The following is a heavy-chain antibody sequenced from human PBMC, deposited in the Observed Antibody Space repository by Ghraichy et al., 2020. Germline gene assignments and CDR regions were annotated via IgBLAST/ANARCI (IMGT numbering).Heavy chain of an antibody. D-gene: IGHD6-6*01. V-gene: IGHV4-59*01. J-gene: IGHJ6*02. CDR3: ARGPITSSQYYYYYYGMDV. CDR2: IYYSGST. CDR1: GGSISSYY. Sequence: SETLSLTCTVSGGSISSYYWSWIRQPPGKGLEWIGYIYYSGSTNYNPSLKSRVTISVDTSKNQFSLKLSSVTAADTAVYYCARGPITSSQYYYYYYGMDVWGQGTTVTVSS.